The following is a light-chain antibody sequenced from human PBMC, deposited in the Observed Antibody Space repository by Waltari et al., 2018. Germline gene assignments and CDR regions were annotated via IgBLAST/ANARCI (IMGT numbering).Light chain of an antibody. J-gene: IGLJ3*02. CDR1: SSNIGAGYA. Sequence: QSVLTQPPSVSGAPGRRVTISCTGSSSNIGAGYAVHWYQQLPGTAPKLLIYGNSNRPSGVPDRFSGSKSGTSASLAITGLQAEDEADYYCQSYDSSLSGSVFGGGTKLTVL. CDR3: QSYDSSLSGSV. CDR2: GNS. V-gene: IGLV1-40*01.